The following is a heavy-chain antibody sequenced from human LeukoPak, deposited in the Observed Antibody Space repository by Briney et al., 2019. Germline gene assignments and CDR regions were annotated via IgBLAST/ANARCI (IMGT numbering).Heavy chain of an antibody. D-gene: IGHD3-22*01. J-gene: IGHJ4*02. Sequence: PSENLSRNCTGSACSISSYYWSWIRQPPGQGLVWIGNIYYSGSTNYNPSLKSRVTISVDTSKNQFSLKLSSVTAADTAVYYCARVQDRCYYDSSGYTHWGQGTLVTVSS. CDR1: ACSISSYY. V-gene: IGHV4-59*01. CDR2: IYYSGST. CDR3: ARVQDRCYYDSSGYTH.